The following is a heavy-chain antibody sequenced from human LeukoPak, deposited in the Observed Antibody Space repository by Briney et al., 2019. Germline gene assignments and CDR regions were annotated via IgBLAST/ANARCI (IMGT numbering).Heavy chain of an antibody. Sequence: ASVKVSCKASGGTFSSYAISWVRQAPGQGLEWMGGIIPIFGTANYAQKFQGRVTITADESTSTAYMELSSLRSEDTAVYYCARAVKRDCSACYSYYFDYWGQGTLVTVSS. D-gene: IGHD2-15*01. CDR3: ARAVKRDCSACYSYYFDY. CDR2: IIPIFGTA. V-gene: IGHV1-69*13. J-gene: IGHJ4*02. CDR1: GGTFSSYA.